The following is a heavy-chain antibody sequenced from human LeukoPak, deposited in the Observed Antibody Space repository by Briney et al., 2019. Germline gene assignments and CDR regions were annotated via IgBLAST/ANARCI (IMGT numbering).Heavy chain of an antibody. D-gene: IGHD1-26*01. Sequence: GGSLRLSCAASGFTFDDYAMHWVRQAPGKGLEWVSGISWNSGSIGYADSVKGRFTISRDNAKNSLYLQMNSLRAEDTALYYCAKDVSSGSSYYFDYWGQGTLVTVSS. CDR2: ISWNSGSI. CDR1: GFTFDDYA. J-gene: IGHJ4*02. CDR3: AKDVSSGSSYYFDY. V-gene: IGHV3-9*01.